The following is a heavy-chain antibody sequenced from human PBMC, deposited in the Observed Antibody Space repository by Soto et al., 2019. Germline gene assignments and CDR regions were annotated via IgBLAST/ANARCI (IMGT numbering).Heavy chain of an antibody. CDR2: IYYSGST. CDR1: GGSISSYY. Sequence: SETLSLTCAVSGGSISSYYWSWIRQPPGKGLEWIGYIYYSGSTNYNPSLKSRVTISVDTSKNQFSLKLSSVTAADTAVYYCARDSRGAGSSNGNYYYGMDVWGQGTTVT. J-gene: IGHJ6*02. CDR3: ARDSRGAGSSNGNYYYGMDV. D-gene: IGHD6-19*01. V-gene: IGHV4-59*01.